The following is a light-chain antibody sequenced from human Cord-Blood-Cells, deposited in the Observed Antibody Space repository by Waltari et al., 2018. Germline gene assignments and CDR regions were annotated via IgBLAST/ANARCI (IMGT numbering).Light chain of an antibody. CDR2: EVS. Sequence: QSALTQPASVSGSPGQSITISCTGTSSDVGGYNYVSWDQQHPGKAPKLMIYEVSNRPSGVSNRFSGSESGNTASLTISGLQAEDEADYYCSSYTSSSTLVFGTGTKVTVL. J-gene: IGLJ1*01. CDR3: SSYTSSSTLV. V-gene: IGLV2-14*01. CDR1: SSDVGGYNY.